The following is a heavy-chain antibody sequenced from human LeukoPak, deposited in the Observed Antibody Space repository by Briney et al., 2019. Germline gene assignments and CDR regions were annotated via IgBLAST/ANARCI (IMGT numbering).Heavy chain of an antibody. CDR2: IYPGDSDT. Sequence: GESLKISCQGSGYSVTSYWIGWVRQMPGKGLEWVGIIYPGDSDTRYSPSFQGQVTISADKSISTAYLQWSSLKASDTAMYYCARHRRPHYYDSSGYYPDYWGQGTLVTVSS. D-gene: IGHD3-22*01. J-gene: IGHJ4*02. V-gene: IGHV5-51*01. CDR3: ARHRRPHYYDSSGYYPDY. CDR1: GYSVTSYW.